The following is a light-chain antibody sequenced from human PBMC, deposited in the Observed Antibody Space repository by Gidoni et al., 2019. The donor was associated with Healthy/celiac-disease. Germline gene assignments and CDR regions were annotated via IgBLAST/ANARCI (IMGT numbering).Light chain of an antibody. CDR3: QSADSSGTSRVV. CDR2: KDS. V-gene: IGLV3-25*03. Sequence: SYELTQPPSVSVSPGQTARITCSGDAVPKQYAYWYQQKPGQAPVLVIYKDSERPSGIPERFSGSSSGTTVTLTISGVQAEDEADYYCQSADSSGTSRVVFGGGTKLTVL. J-gene: IGLJ2*01. CDR1: AVPKQY.